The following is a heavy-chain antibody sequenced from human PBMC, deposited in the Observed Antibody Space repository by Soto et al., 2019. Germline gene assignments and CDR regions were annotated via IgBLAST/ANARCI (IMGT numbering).Heavy chain of an antibody. J-gene: IGHJ4*02. CDR3: ARGPTALGI. V-gene: IGHV4-39*01. CDR1: GGSVSSSGYY. D-gene: IGHD4-4*01. Sequence: QLQLQESGPGLVKPSETLSLTCTVSGGSVSSSGYYWGWVRQPPGRGLEWIGNIYYSGSTYYSPSLKSRVTISVDTPKNQFSLKLTSVTAADTAVYYCARGPTALGIWGQGTLVTVSS. CDR2: IYYSGST.